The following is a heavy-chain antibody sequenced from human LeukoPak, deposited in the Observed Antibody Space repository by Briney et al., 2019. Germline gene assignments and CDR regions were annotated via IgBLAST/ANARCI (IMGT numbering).Heavy chain of an antibody. CDR1: GFTFSSYE. CDR3: ARARQGGQQLVVKYYMDV. D-gene: IGHD6-13*01. Sequence: GGSLRLSCAASGFTFSSYEMNWVRQAPGKVLEWVSYISSSGSTIYYADSVKGRFTISRDNAKNSLYLQMNSLRAEDTAVYYCARARQGGQQLVVKYYMDVWGKGTTVTVSS. CDR2: ISSSGSTI. J-gene: IGHJ6*03. V-gene: IGHV3-48*03.